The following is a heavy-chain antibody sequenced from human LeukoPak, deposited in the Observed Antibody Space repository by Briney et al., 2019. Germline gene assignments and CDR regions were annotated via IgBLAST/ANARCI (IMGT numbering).Heavy chain of an antibody. Sequence: SGGSLRLSCAASGFIFINYGMSWVRQAPGKGLEWVSALSGSTGSTYYADSVKGRFTISRDNPKNTLYLQMNSLSAEDTAVYYCAREGTYYHGGSTYEDAFDIWGLGTMVTVSS. CDR1: GFIFINYG. V-gene: IGHV3-23*01. CDR3: AREGTYYHGGSTYEDAFDI. CDR2: LSGSTGST. J-gene: IGHJ3*02. D-gene: IGHD3-10*01.